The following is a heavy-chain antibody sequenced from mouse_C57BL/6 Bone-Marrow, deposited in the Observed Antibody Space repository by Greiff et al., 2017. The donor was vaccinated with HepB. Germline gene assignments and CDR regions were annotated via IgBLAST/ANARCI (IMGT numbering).Heavy chain of an antibody. V-gene: IGHV2-6*03. Sequence: VQLKQSGPGLVAPSQSLSITCTVSGFSLTSYGVHWVRQPPGKGLEWLVVIWSDGSTTYNSALKSRLSISKDNSKSQVFLKMNSLQTDDTAMYYCASQPYYYGSSPWFAYWGQGTLVTVSA. CDR1: GFSLTSYG. D-gene: IGHD1-1*01. J-gene: IGHJ3*01. CDR2: IWSDGST. CDR3: ASQPYYYGSSPWFAY.